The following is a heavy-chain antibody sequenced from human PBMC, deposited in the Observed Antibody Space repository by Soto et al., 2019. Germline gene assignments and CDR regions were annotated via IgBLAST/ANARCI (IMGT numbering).Heavy chain of an antibody. D-gene: IGHD6-6*01. CDR2: IYNSGST. CDR3: ARTSRFDC. CDR1: SGSISSDGYY. Sequence: SETLSLTCTVSSGSISSDGYYWSWIRQYPGKGLEWIGYIYNSGSTSYNPSLKSRVTMSVDTSKNQFSLKLSSVTAADTAVYYCARTSRFDCWGQGTLVTVSS. V-gene: IGHV4-31*03. J-gene: IGHJ4*02.